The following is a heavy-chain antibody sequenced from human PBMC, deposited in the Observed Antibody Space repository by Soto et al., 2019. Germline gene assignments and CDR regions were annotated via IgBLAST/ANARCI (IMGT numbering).Heavy chain of an antibody. Sequence: GGSLRLSCAASGFTFSTYSMNWVRQAPGKGLEWVSYISSSSIIFYADSVKGRFTCSRDNAKNSLYLQMNSLRDEDTAVYYCARGLRSGNIWSNLDYWGQGTLVTVSS. D-gene: IGHD3-10*01. V-gene: IGHV3-48*02. CDR2: ISSSSII. CDR1: GFTFSTYS. CDR3: ARGLRSGNIWSNLDY. J-gene: IGHJ4*02.